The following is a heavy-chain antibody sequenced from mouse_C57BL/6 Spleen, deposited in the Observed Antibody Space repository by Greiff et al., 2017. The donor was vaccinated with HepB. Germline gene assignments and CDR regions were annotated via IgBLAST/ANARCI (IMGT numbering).Heavy chain of an antibody. D-gene: IGHD2-2*01. CDR1: GYTFTSYW. J-gene: IGHJ3*01. V-gene: IGHV1-53*01. Sequence: QVQLQQPGTELVKPGASVKLSCKASGYTFTSYWMHWVKQRPGQGLEWIGNINPSNGGNNYNEKFKSKATMTVDKSSSTVYMQLSSLTSEDSAVYYCARRGDGYDRLFAYWGQGTLVTVSA. CDR2: INPSNGGN. CDR3: ARRGDGYDRLFAY.